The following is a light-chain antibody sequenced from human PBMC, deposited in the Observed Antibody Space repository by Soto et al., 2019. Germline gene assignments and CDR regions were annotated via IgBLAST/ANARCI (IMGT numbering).Light chain of an antibody. CDR1: QSLSSN. V-gene: IGKV3-15*01. Sequence: EIVMTQSPGTLSVSPGERATLSCRASQSLSSNLAWYHQKPGQAPRLLIYGASTRATGIPARFSGSGSGTEFTLTISSLQSEDFAVYYCQQYNAWPRTFGQGTKVEIK. CDR3: QQYNAWPRT. CDR2: GAS. J-gene: IGKJ1*01.